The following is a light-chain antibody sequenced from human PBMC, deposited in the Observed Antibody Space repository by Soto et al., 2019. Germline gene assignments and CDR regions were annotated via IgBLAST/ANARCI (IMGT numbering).Light chain of an antibody. V-gene: IGKV1-27*01. CDR2: ATS. CDR1: QGISNY. CDR3: QKYNSAPPVT. Sequence: DIQMTQSPSSLSASVGDRVTITCRASQGISNYLAWYQQKPGTVPKLLIYATSTLQPGVPARFSGSGSGTDFTLTINGLQPEDVATYYCQKYNSAPPVTFGPGTKVNIK. J-gene: IGKJ3*01.